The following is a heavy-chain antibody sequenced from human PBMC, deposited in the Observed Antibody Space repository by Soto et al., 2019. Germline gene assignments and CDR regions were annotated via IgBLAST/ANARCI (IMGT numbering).Heavy chain of an antibody. CDR3: ARFGYSSSWYEPYYYGMDV. CDR2: IYYSGST. D-gene: IGHD6-13*01. CDR1: GGSISSYY. J-gene: IGHJ6*02. Sequence: SETLSLTCTVSGGSISSYYWSWIRQPPGKGLEWIGYIYYSGSTNYNPSLKSRVTISVDTSKNQFSLKLSSVTAADTAVYYCARFGYSSSWYEPYYYGMDVWGQGTTVTVSS. V-gene: IGHV4-59*08.